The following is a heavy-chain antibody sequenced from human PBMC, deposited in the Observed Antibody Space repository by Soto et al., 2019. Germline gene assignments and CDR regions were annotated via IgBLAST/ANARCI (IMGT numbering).Heavy chain of an antibody. CDR2: ISAHNGDT. CDR1: GYTFTSYG. V-gene: IGHV1-18*01. J-gene: IGHJ4*02. Sequence: VKVSCKASGYTFTSYGISWVRQAPGQGVEWVGWISAHNGDTRYAQNLQGRITMTTDTFTNTAYMELTSLTSDDTAVYYCARDWSRYYDSSGLMWFYWGQGTLVTVSS. CDR3: ARDWSRYYDSSGLMWFY. D-gene: IGHD3-22*01.